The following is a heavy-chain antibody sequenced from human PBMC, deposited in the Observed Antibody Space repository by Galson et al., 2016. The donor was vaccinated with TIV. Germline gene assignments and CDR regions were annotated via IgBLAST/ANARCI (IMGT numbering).Heavy chain of an antibody. Sequence: SVKVSCKASGDIFRSYGISWVRQAPGQGLEWMGAIIPLFGTVKYEQTFQGRLTITTDESTGTVSMELSSLTSEDTAIYYCARVPQIYDYYMDVWGKGTTVTVSS. CDR2: IIPLFGTV. J-gene: IGHJ6*03. CDR3: ARVPQIYDYYMDV. CDR1: GDIFRSYG. V-gene: IGHV1-69*05.